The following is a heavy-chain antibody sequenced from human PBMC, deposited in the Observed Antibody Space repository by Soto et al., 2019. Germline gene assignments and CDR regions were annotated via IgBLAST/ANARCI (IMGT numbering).Heavy chain of an antibody. V-gene: IGHV1-58*01. CDR3: AAATGIVGATTFDY. J-gene: IGHJ4*02. Sequence: QMQLVQSGPEVKKPGTSVKVSCKASGFTFTSSAVQWVRQARGQRLEWIGWIVVGSGNTNYAQKFQERVTITRDMSTSTAYMELSSLRSEDTAVYYCAAATGIVGATTFDYWGQGTLVIVSS. CDR2: IVVGSGNT. CDR1: GFTFTSSA. D-gene: IGHD1-26*01.